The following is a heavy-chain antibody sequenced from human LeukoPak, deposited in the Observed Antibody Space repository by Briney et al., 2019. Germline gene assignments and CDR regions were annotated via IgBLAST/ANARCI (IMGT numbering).Heavy chain of an antibody. CDR3: AKDCSSTSCYGVLDY. CDR1: GFTFSSYS. CDR2: ISSSSSYI. V-gene: IGHV3-21*04. Sequence: GGSLRLSCAASGFTFSSYSMNWVRQAPGKGLEWVSSISSSSSYIYYADSVKGRFTVSRDNAKNSLYLQMNSLRAEDTALYYCAKDCSSTSCYGVLDYWGQGTLVTVSS. D-gene: IGHD2-2*01. J-gene: IGHJ4*02.